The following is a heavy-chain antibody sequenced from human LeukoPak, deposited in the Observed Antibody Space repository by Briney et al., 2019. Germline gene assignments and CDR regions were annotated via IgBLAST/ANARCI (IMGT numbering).Heavy chain of an antibody. Sequence: GASVKVSCTASGGTFSSYAISWVRQAPGQGLEWMGGIIPIFGTANYAQKFQGRVTITADESTSTAYMELSSLRSEDTAVYYCARGESYYYDSSGYPFDYWGQGTLVTVSS. CDR1: GGTFSSYA. CDR2: IIPIFGTA. CDR3: ARGESYYYDSSGYPFDY. J-gene: IGHJ4*02. D-gene: IGHD3-22*01. V-gene: IGHV1-69*13.